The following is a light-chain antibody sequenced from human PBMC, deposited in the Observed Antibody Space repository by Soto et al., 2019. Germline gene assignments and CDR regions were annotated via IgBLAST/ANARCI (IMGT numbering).Light chain of an antibody. Sequence: DIQMTQSPSTLSSSVGDTVTIACRASQSISVWLAWYRQKAGKAPKLLIYQASNLESGVPSRFRGSGSGTEFTLTIHSLQPEDFATYYCQQYKAYPWTFGQGTKVELK. V-gene: IGKV1-5*03. CDR2: QAS. J-gene: IGKJ1*01. CDR1: QSISVW. CDR3: QQYKAYPWT.